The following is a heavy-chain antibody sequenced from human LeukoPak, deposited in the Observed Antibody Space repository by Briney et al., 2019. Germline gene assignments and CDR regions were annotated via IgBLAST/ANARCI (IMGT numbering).Heavy chain of an antibody. CDR1: GFTFSSYA. Sequence: GGSLRLSCAASGFTFSSYAMSWVRQAPGKGLEWVSSISSSSSYIYYADSVKGRFTISRDNAKNSLYLQMNSLRAEDTAVYYCARDQIDIVVVPAAISHYGMDVWGQGTTVTVSS. CDR3: ARDQIDIVVVPAAISHYGMDV. D-gene: IGHD2-2*01. V-gene: IGHV3-21*01. J-gene: IGHJ6*02. CDR2: ISSSSSYI.